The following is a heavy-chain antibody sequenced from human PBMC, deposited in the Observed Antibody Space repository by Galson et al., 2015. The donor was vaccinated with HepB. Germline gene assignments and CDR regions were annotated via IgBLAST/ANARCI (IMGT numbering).Heavy chain of an antibody. CDR3: ARDRVYYSYMDV. Sequence: TLSLTCTVSGGSINSGGYYWSWIRQHPGKGLEWIGFIYNSGSTYYNPALKSRVSISVDTSKNQFSLRLSSVTAADTAVYYCARDRVYYSYMDVWGKGTTVTASS. D-gene: IGHD3-10*01. J-gene: IGHJ6*03. CDR2: IYNSGST. V-gene: IGHV4-31*03. CDR1: GGSINSGGYY.